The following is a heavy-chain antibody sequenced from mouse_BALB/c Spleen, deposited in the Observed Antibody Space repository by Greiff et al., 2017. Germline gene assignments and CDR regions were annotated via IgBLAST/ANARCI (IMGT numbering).Heavy chain of an antibody. CDR3: ARGGNLRGPLLRFDV. Sequence: QVQLKESAAELARPGASVKMSCKASGYTFTSYTMHWVKQRPGQGLEWIGYINPSSGYTEYNQKFKDKTTLTADKSSSTAYMQLSSLTSEDSAVYYCARGGNLRGPLLRFDVWGAGTTVTVSS. V-gene: IGHV1-4*02. J-gene: IGHJ1*01. CDR1: GYTFTSYT. D-gene: IGHD1-1*01. CDR2: INPSSGYT.